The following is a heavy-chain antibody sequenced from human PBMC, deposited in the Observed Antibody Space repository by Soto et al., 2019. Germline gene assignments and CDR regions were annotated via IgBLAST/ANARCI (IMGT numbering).Heavy chain of an antibody. CDR3: ARVSGPQLWLLLAFDP. V-gene: IGHV1-69*01. Sequence: QVQLVQSGAEVKKPGSSVKFSCKASGGTFSSYAISWVRQAPGQVLEWMGGSIPIFGTANYAQKFQGRVTITADESTSTAYMALSSLRSEDTAVYYCARVSGPQLWLLLAFDPWGQGTLVTVSS. CDR1: GGTFSSYA. CDR2: SIPIFGTA. J-gene: IGHJ5*02. D-gene: IGHD5-18*01.